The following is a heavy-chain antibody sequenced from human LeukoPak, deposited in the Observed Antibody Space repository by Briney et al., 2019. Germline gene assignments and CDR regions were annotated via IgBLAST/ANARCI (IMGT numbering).Heavy chain of an antibody. J-gene: IGHJ5*02. Sequence: PSETLSLTCSVSGGSMSDSITWGWVRQPPGKGLEWLANIHDDGRTAPNPSFRSRLTISQDRSKNQFSLKVSSVTAADTAFYYCAKVLTAAGLDLWGQGILVTVSS. V-gene: IGHV4/OR15-8*01. CDR3: AKVLTAAGLDL. CDR2: IHDDGRT. D-gene: IGHD6-25*01. CDR1: GGSMSDSIT.